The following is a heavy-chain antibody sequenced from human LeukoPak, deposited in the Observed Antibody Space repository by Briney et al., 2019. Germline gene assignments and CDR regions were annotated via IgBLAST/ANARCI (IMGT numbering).Heavy chain of an antibody. CDR3: ARSTVVTGRYYYYYMDV. D-gene: IGHD4-23*01. J-gene: IGHJ6*03. V-gene: IGHV3-53*01. CDR2: IDSGGST. Sequence: GGSLRLSCAASGFTVSSNYMSWVRQAPGKGLEWVSVIDSGGSTYCADSVKGRFTISRDNSRNTLYLQMNSLRAEDTAVYYCARSTVVTGRYYYYYMDVWGKGTTVSVSS. CDR1: GFTVSSNY.